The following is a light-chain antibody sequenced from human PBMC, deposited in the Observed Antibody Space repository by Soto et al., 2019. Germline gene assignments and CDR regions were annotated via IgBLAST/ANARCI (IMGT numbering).Light chain of an antibody. Sequence: AIQLTQSPSSLSASVGDRVTITCRASQGISSALAWYQQKPGKAPKLLMYDASSLESGVPSRFSGSGSGTDFTLTISSLQPEDFATYYCQQANSFPRTFGQGTKVEIK. J-gene: IGKJ1*01. CDR1: QGISSA. CDR2: DAS. CDR3: QQANSFPRT. V-gene: IGKV1-13*02.